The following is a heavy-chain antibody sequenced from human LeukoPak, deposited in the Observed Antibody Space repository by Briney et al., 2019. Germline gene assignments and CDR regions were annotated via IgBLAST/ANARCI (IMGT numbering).Heavy chain of an antibody. D-gene: IGHD4-17*01. Sequence: GGSLRLSCAASGFTFSSYWMHWVRQAPGKGLVWVSRINSDGSSTSYADSVKGRFTISRDNSKNTLYLQMNSLRAEDTAVYYCAKVNGDYYGVFGYWGQGTLVTVSS. V-gene: IGHV3-74*01. CDR1: GFTFSSYW. J-gene: IGHJ4*02. CDR3: AKVNGDYYGVFGY. CDR2: INSDGSST.